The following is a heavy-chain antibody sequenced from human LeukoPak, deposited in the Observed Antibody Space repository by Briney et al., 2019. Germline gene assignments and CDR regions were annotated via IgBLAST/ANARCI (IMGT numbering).Heavy chain of an antibody. Sequence: ASVKVSCKAPGYTLTSYDINWVRQATGQGLEWMGWMNPKSGNTGYAPKFQGRVTMTRNTSISTAYMELSSLRSEDTAVYYCARVSGYCSGTNCYYHYGMDVWGQGTTVTVSS. CDR3: ARVSGYCSGTNCYYHYGMDV. J-gene: IGHJ6*02. D-gene: IGHD2-2*01. V-gene: IGHV1-8*01. CDR1: GYTLTSYD. CDR2: MNPKSGNT.